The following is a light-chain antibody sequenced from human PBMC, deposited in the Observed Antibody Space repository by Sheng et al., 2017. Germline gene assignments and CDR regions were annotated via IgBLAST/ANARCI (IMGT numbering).Light chain of an antibody. V-gene: IGKV3-15*01. J-gene: IGKJ3*01. CDR3: QQYNNWLT. CDR1: QSVSSN. CDR2: GAS. Sequence: EIVMTQSPATLSVSPGERATLSCRASQSVSSNLAWYQQKPGQAPRLLIYGASTRATGIPARFSGSGSGTEFTLTISSLQSEDFAVYYCQQYNNWLTFGPGTKVGYQT.